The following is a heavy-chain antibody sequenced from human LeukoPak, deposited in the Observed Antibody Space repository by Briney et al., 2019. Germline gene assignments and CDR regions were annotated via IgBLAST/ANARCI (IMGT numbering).Heavy chain of an antibody. CDR3: ARVDFAYSSSSPLDY. CDR1: GFTFSSYS. J-gene: IGHJ4*02. D-gene: IGHD6-6*01. Sequence: GGSLRLSCAASGFTFSSYSMNWVRQAPGKGLEWVSSISSSSSYINYADSVKGRFTISRDNAKNSLYLQMNSLRAEDTAVYYCARVDFAYSSSSPLDYWGQGTLVTVSS. CDR2: ISSSSSYI. V-gene: IGHV3-21*01.